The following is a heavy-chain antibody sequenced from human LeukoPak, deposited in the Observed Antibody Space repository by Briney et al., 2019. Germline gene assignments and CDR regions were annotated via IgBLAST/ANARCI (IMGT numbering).Heavy chain of an antibody. CDR1: GYTFTGYY. V-gene: IGHV1-2*02. Sequence: ASVKVSCKASGYTFTGYYMHWVRQAPGQGLEWMGWINPNSGGTNYAQKFQGRVTMTRDTSISTAYVELSRLRSDDTAVYYCARMQYYDFWSGYYTSWLDPWGQGTLVTVSS. J-gene: IGHJ5*02. CDR2: INPNSGGT. D-gene: IGHD3-3*01. CDR3: ARMQYYDFWSGYYTSWLDP.